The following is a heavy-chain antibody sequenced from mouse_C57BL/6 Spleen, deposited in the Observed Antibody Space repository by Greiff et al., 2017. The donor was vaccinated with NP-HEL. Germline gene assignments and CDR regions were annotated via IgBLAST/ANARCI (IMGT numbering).Heavy chain of an antibody. J-gene: IGHJ4*01. V-gene: IGHV1-61*01. CDR1: GYTFTSYW. Sequence: QVQLQQPGAELVRPGSSVKLSCKASGYTFTSYWMDWVKQRPGQGLEWIGNIYPSDSETHYNQKFKDKATLTVDKSSSTAYMQLSSLTSEDSAVYYCARDYGSSPYYYAMDDWGQGTSVTVSS. D-gene: IGHD1-1*01. CDR3: ARDYGSSPYYYAMDD. CDR2: IYPSDSET.